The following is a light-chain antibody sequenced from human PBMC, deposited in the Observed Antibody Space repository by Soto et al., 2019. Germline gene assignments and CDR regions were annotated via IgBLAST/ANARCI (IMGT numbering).Light chain of an antibody. J-gene: IGKJ2*01. CDR1: QRLLHSNGNNF. Sequence: EIVMTQSPPSLTVTPGEPASISCSSSQRLLHSNGNNFLDWYLQKPGQSPQLLIYLGSNRASGVPDRVSGSAAGTDFTLKISRVEAEDVGVYYCMQALQTPYTFGQGTKLEIK. CDR3: MQALQTPYT. V-gene: IGKV2-28*01. CDR2: LGS.